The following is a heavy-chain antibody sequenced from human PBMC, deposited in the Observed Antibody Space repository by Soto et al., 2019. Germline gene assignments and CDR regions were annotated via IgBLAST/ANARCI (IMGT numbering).Heavy chain of an antibody. V-gene: IGHV4-39*01. CDR3: ASQPKYCSGGSCYFSYYYYYMDV. D-gene: IGHD2-15*01. J-gene: IGHJ6*03. Sequence: QLQLQESGPGLVKPSETLSLTGTVPVGSISSSSSYWAWIRQPPGKGLGWMGRIIYSGSTYYNPSLKSRVTISVDTSKNQFSLKLSSVTAADTAVYYCASQPKYCSGGSCYFSYYYYYMDVWGKGTTVTVSS. CDR2: IIYSGST. CDR1: VGSISSSSSY.